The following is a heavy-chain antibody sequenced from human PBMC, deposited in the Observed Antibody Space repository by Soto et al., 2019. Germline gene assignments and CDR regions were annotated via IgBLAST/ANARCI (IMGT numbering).Heavy chain of an antibody. Sequence: PSETLSLTCTVSGGSVSSAGYYWSWIRQPPGKGLEWIGYIYYSGTTNYNPSLKSRVTISVDTSKNQFSLKLSSVTAADTAMYYCARDRTGDHTFFDYWGQGTLVTVSS. CDR2: IYYSGTT. V-gene: IGHV4-61*08. J-gene: IGHJ4*02. CDR1: GGSVSSAGYY. CDR3: ARDRTGDHTFFDY. D-gene: IGHD1-1*01.